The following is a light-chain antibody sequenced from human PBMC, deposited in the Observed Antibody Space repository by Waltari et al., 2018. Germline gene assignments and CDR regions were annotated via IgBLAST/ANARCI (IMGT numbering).Light chain of an antibody. V-gene: IGKV1-39*01. CDR1: QSISSY. J-gene: IGKJ2*01. CDR3: QQRDT. CDR2: AAS. Sequence: DIQMTQSPSSLSASVGDRVTITCRASQSISSYLNWYQQKPGKAPKLLIYAASSLQSGVPSRFSGSGSGTDFTLTISSLQPEDCATYYCQQRDTFGQGTKLEIK.